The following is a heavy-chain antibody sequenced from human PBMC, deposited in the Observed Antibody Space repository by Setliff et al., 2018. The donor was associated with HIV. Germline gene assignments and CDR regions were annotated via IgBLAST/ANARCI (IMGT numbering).Heavy chain of an antibody. V-gene: IGHV3-30*14. J-gene: IGHJ4*02. CDR1: GFTFSDYY. CDR3: ARDTPLSHFDY. CDR2: ISYDGNSQ. Sequence: GGSLRLSCAASGFTFSDYYMSWIRQTPDNGLEWVAVISYDGNSQYYADSVRGRFTISRDNYKNTLYLQMNSLRPEDTAVYYCARDTPLSHFDYWGQGILVTVSS.